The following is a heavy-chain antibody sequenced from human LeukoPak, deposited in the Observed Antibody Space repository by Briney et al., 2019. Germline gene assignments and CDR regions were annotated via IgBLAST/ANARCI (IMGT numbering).Heavy chain of an antibody. CDR3: ARDRTTVTLFDN. CDR1: GFTFTSVW. Sequence: GGSLRLSCAASGFTFTSVWMHWFRQAPGRGLVWISRISTDGAVTGYADSVKGRFTISRDNANNTLYLQMNSLRAEDTAVYYCARDRTTVTLFDNWGQGALVTVSS. CDR2: ISTDGAVT. D-gene: IGHD4-17*01. V-gene: IGHV3-74*01. J-gene: IGHJ4*02.